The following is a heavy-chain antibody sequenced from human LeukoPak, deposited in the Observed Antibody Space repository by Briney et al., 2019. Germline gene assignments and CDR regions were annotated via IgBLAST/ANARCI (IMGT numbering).Heavy chain of an antibody. J-gene: IGHJ5*02. CDR1: GGTFSSYA. CDR2: IIPIFGTA. CDR3: ARSPSIAAATFDP. D-gene: IGHD6-13*01. V-gene: IGHV1-69*01. Sequence: SVKVSCKASGGTFSSYAISWVRQAPGQGLEWMGGIIPIFGTANYAQKFQGRVTITADESTSTAYMELSSLRSEDTAVYYCARSPSIAAATFDPWGQGTLVTVSS.